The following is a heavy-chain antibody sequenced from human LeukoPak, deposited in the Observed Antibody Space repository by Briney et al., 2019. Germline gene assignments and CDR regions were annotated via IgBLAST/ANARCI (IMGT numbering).Heavy chain of an antibody. D-gene: IGHD2-15*01. V-gene: IGHV4-39*01. CDR3: ARHSGGSAETDY. CDR2: IYYSGST. Sequence: SETLSLTCTVSGGSISSSRYYWGWIRQPPGKGLEWIGSIYYSGSTYYNPSLKSRVTISVDTSKNQFSLKLSSVTAADTAVYYCARHSGGSAETDYWGQGTLVTVSS. CDR1: GGSISSSRYY. J-gene: IGHJ4*02.